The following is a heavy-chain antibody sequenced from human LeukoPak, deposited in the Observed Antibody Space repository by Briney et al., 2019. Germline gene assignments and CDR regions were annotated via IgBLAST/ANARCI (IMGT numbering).Heavy chain of an antibody. CDR2: INAGNGNT. J-gene: IGHJ4*02. CDR1: GYTFTSYS. V-gene: IGHV1-3*01. Sequence: ASLKVSCKASGYTFTSYSVHWVRQAPGQRLEWMGWINAGNGNTKYSQKFQGRVTITRDTSANTAYMELSSLTSEDTAVYHCARGAAEGLDYWGQGILVTVSS. CDR3: ARGAAEGLDY. D-gene: IGHD6-13*01.